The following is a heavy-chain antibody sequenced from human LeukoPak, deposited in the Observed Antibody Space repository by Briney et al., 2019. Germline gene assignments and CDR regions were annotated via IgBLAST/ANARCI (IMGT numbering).Heavy chain of an antibody. J-gene: IGHJ6*04. CDR1: GFTFSSDS. V-gene: IGHV3-21*01. Sequence: GGSLRLSCAASGFTFSSDSMNWVRQAPGKGLEWVSSISSSSSYIYYADSVKGRFTISRDNAKNSLYLQMNSLRAEDTAVYYCARDASGDFSGMDVWGKGTTVTVSS. CDR2: ISSSSSYI. CDR3: ARDASGDFSGMDV. D-gene: IGHD3-3*01.